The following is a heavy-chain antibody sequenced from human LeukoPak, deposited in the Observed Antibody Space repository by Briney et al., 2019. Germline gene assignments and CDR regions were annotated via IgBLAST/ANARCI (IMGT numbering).Heavy chain of an antibody. CDR1: GGSFSGYY. Sequence: PSETLSLTCAVYGGSFSGYYWSWIRQPPGKGLEWIGKINHSGSTNYNPSLKSRVTISVDTSKNQFSLKLSSVTAADTAVYYCARGLGEDLLTGHYYYYYMDVWGKGTTVTVSS. V-gene: IGHV4-34*01. CDR2: INHSGST. D-gene: IGHD3-9*01. CDR3: ARGLGEDLLTGHYYYYYMDV. J-gene: IGHJ6*03.